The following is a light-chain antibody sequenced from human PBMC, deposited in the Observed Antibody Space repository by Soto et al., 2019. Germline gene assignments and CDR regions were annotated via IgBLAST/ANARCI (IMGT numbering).Light chain of an antibody. CDR2: EVS. CDR3: SSYTSSSPCV. V-gene: IGLV2-14*01. Sequence: QSVLTQPASVSGSPGQSITISCTGTSSDVGGYKYVSWYQQHPGKAPKLMIYEVSSRPSGVSNRFSGSKSGNMASLTISGLQAEDETDYYCSSYTSSSPCVFGTGTKVTV. CDR1: SSDVGGYKY. J-gene: IGLJ1*01.